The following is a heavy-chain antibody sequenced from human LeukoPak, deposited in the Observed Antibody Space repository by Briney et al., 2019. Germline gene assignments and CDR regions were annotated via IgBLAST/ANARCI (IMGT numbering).Heavy chain of an antibody. CDR3: AKRFSSVEMATNLYYYYGMDV. CDR1: GFTFSSYA. J-gene: IGHJ6*02. CDR2: ISGSGGST. D-gene: IGHD5-24*01. Sequence: GGSLRLSCAASGFTFSSYAMSWVRQAPGRGLEWVSAISGSGGSTYYPASVKGRFTISRDNSKNTLYLQMNSLRAEDTAVYYCAKRFSSVEMATNLYYYYGMDVWGQGTTVTVPS. V-gene: IGHV3-23*01.